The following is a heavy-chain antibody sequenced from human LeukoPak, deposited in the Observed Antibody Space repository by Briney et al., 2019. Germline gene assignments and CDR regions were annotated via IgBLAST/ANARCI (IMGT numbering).Heavy chain of an antibody. CDR2: IYSGGST. Sequence: GGSLSLSCVASGFTFSDHSMMWVRQAPGKGLEWVSVIYSGGSTYYADSVKGRFTISRDNSKNTLYLQMNSLRAEDTAVYYCARDTPIAAAGTSYYYYGMDVWGQGTTVTVSS. J-gene: IGHJ6*02. V-gene: IGHV3-53*01. CDR1: GFTFSDHS. D-gene: IGHD6-13*01. CDR3: ARDTPIAAAGTSYYYYGMDV.